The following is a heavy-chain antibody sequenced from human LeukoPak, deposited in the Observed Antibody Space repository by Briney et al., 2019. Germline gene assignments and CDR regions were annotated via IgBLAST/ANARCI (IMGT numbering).Heavy chain of an antibody. CDR3: AKETGFSGSYYNTIDY. CDR1: GFTFSSYA. J-gene: IGHJ4*02. D-gene: IGHD3-10*01. CDR2: ISGSGGST. Sequence: GGSLRLSCAASGFTFSSYAMSWVRQAPGKGLEWVSAISGSGGSTYYADSVKGRFTISRDNSKNTLYLQMNSLRAEDTAVYYCAKETGFSGSYYNTIDYWGQGTLVTVSS. V-gene: IGHV3-23*01.